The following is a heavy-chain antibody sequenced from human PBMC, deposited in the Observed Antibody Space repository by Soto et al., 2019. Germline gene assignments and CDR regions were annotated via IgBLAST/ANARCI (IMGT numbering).Heavy chain of an antibody. CDR3: GKVLVGATGHTDSDS. J-gene: IGHJ4*02. D-gene: IGHD2-15*01. Sequence: PSETLSLTCTVSGGSIYRGGYYWGWIRQPPGRGLEWIGNIDYNGVTYSNPSLKSRVTIPRDTSKNQFSLKLTSVTAADTALYYCGKVLVGATGHTDSDSWGPGTLVTVSS. CDR2: IDYNGVT. V-gene: IGHV4-39*01. CDR1: GGSIYRGGYY.